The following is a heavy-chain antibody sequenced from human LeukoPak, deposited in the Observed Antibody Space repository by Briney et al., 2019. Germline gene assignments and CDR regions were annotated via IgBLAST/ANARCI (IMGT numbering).Heavy chain of an antibody. D-gene: IGHD3-9*01. CDR3: ARYYDILTGYIPEGY. Sequence: PGGSLRLSCAASGFTFSSYAMSWVRQAPGKGLEWVSAISGSGGSTYYADSVKGRFTISRDNSKNTLYLQMNSLRAEDTAVYYCARYYDILTGYIPEGYWGQGTLVTVSS. CDR1: GFTFSSYA. V-gene: IGHV3-23*01. J-gene: IGHJ4*02. CDR2: ISGSGGST.